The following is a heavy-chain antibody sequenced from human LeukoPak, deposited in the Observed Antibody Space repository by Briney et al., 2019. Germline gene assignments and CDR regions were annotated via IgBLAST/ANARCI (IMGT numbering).Heavy chain of an antibody. Sequence: ASVKVSCKASGYTFTSYYMHWVRQAPGQGLEWMGIINPSGGSTSYAQKFQGRVTMTRDTSTSTVYMELSSLRAEDTAVYYCANPPATYYYDSSGYYLPYWGQGTLVTVSS. CDR3: ANPPATYYYDSSGYYLPY. CDR1: GYTFTSYY. CDR2: INPSGGST. J-gene: IGHJ4*02. D-gene: IGHD3-22*01. V-gene: IGHV1-46*01.